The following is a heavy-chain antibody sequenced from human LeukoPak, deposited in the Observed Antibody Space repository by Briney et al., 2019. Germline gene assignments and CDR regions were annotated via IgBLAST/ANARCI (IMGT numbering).Heavy chain of an antibody. CDR2: INPSGGT. D-gene: IGHD6-13*01. CDR1: GYTFSIFI. J-gene: IGHJ4*02. CDR3: AREGVAGTGLDY. Sequence: ASVKVSCKASGYTFSIFIMHWVRQAPGHGLKWMGIINPSGGTSYAQKLQGRITMTRDTSTSTLLMELSSLRSEDTAVYYCAREGVAGTGLDYWGQGTLVTVSS. V-gene: IGHV1-46*01.